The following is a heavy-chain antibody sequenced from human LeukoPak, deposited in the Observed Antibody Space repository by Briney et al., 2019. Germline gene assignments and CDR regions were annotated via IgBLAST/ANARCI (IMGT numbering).Heavy chain of an antibody. CDR1: GYTFTSYA. CDR2: INTNTGNP. J-gene: IGHJ6*03. D-gene: IGHD2-15*01. V-gene: IGHV7-4-1*02. Sequence: GASVKVSCKASGYTFTSYAMNWVRQAPGQGLEGMGWINTNTGNPTYAQGFTGRFVFSLDTSVSTAYLQISSLKAEDTAVYYCARGGGYCSGGSCPSNPYYYYYMDVWGKGTTVTVSS. CDR3: ARGGGYCSGGSCPSNPYYYYYMDV.